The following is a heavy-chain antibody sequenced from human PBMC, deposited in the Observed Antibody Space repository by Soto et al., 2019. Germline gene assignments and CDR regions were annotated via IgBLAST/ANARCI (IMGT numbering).Heavy chain of an antibody. D-gene: IGHD4-4*01. J-gene: IGHJ6*02. V-gene: IGHV5-10-1*01. CDR3: ARTVAGAPVYGMDV. CDR2: IDPSDSYT. Sequence: GGSLKISCKGSGYSFTSYWISWVRQMPGKGLEWMGRIDPSDSYTNYSPSFQGHVTISADKSISTAYLQWSSLKASDTAMYYCARTVAGAPVYGMDVWGQGTTVTVSS. CDR1: GYSFTSYW.